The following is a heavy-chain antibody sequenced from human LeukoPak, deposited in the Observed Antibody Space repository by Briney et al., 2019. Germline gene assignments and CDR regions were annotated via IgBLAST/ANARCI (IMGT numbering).Heavy chain of an antibody. Sequence: GGSLRLSCAASGFTFSSYAMSWVRQAPGEGLEWVSAISGSGGSTYYADTVKGRFTISRDNSKNTLYLQMDSLRAEDTAVYYCAKEYSSGWYVAEYFQHWGQGTLVTVSS. V-gene: IGHV3-23*01. CDR3: AKEYSSGWYVAEYFQH. D-gene: IGHD6-19*01. CDR1: GFTFSSYA. J-gene: IGHJ1*01. CDR2: ISGSGGST.